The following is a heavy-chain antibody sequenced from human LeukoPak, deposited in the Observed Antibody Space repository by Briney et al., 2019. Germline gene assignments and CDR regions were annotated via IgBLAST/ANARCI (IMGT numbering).Heavy chain of an antibody. Sequence: TGGSLRLSCAASGFTFSSYAMSWVRQAPGKGLEWVSAISGSGGSTYYADSVKGRFTISRDNSKNTLYLQMNSLRAEDTAVYYCASRGYDSSGYYGGFDYWGQGTLVTVSS. J-gene: IGHJ4*02. CDR2: ISGSGGST. V-gene: IGHV3-23*01. D-gene: IGHD3-22*01. CDR3: ASRGYDSSGYYGGFDY. CDR1: GFTFSSYA.